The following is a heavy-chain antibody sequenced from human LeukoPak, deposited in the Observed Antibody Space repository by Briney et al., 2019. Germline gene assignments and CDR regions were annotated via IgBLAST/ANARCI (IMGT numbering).Heavy chain of an antibody. CDR1: GFTFSSYA. J-gene: IGHJ4*02. CDR3: ASMGTLIAVAGHGFDY. D-gene: IGHD6-19*01. V-gene: IGHV3-30-3*01. Sequence: AGGSLRLSCAASGFTFSSYAMHWVRQAPGKGLEWVAVISYDGSNKYYADSVKGRFTISRDNSKNTLYLQMNSLRAEDTAVYYCASMGTLIAVAGHGFDYWGQGTLVTVSS. CDR2: ISYDGSNK.